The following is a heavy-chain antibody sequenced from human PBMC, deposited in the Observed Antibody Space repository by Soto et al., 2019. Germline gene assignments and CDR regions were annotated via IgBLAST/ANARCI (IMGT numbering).Heavy chain of an antibody. D-gene: IGHD3-10*01. CDR1: GGSISNSANH. CDR3: AKGVRGVPNWFDP. CDR2: IYYNGGT. V-gene: IGHV4-31*03. J-gene: IGHJ5*02. Sequence: QVQLQESGPGLVRPSQTLSLSCTVSGGSISNSANHWSWIRQHPGEGLEWFGYIYYNGGTYYSPSLKGRVTMSIDASKNQFSLKLSSVTAADTAVYYCAKGVRGVPNWFDPWGQGTLVTVSS.